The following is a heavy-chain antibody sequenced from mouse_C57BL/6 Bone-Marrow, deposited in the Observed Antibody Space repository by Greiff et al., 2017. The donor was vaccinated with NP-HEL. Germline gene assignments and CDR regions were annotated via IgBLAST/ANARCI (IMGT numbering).Heavy chain of an antibody. J-gene: IGHJ2*01. V-gene: IGHV3-6*01. Sequence: EVQLQASGPGLVKPSQSLSLTCSVTGYSITSGYSWNWIRQFPGTKLEWMGYISYDGSNNYNPSLKNRISITRDTSKNQFFLKLNSVTTEDTATYYCAREWLLRHFDYWGQGTTLTVSS. CDR3: AREWLLRHFDY. CDR2: ISYDGSN. CDR1: GYSITSGYS. D-gene: IGHD2-3*01.